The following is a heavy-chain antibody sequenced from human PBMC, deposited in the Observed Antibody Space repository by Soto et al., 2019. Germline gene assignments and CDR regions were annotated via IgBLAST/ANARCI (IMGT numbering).Heavy chain of an antibody. D-gene: IGHD3-22*01. Sequence: SVKVSCKASGGTFSSYAISWVRQSPGQGLEWMGGIIPIFGTANYAQKFQGRVTITADESTSTAYMELSSLRSEDTAVYYWARNPPADYASSGQWFDAWGPGTLVTVSS. V-gene: IGHV1-69*13. CDR2: IIPIFGTA. CDR3: ARNPPADYASSGQWFDA. J-gene: IGHJ5*02. CDR1: GGTFSSYA.